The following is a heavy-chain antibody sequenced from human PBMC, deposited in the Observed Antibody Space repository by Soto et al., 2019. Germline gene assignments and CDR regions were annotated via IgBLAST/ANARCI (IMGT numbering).Heavy chain of an antibody. CDR3: ARRGYSGYDWGWYFDF. V-gene: IGHV3-48*03. D-gene: IGHD5-12*01. Sequence: GGSLRLSCEASGFDFRIYEMNWVRQAPGKGLEWLSYIGSTGSTIYYADSVKGRFTISRDDGKNSVYLQMNTLRAEDTAVYYCARRGYSGYDWGWYFDFWGQGTPVTVSS. CDR1: GFDFRIYE. J-gene: IGHJ4*02. CDR2: IGSTGSTI.